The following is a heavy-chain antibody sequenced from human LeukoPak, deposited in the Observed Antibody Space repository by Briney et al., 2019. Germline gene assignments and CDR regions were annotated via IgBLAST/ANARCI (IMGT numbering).Heavy chain of an antibody. Sequence: SAVKVSCKSSGGTFSNYAISWVQQPPCQGLEWVGGIIPIFDTANYAQKFQGRVTITADESTSTAYLELSSLRSEDTAVYYCCGSGWFAGPFGYWGQGALVTVSS. CDR1: GGTFSNYA. CDR2: IIPIFDTA. V-gene: IGHV1-69*13. D-gene: IGHD6-19*01. CDR3: CGSGWFAGPFGY. J-gene: IGHJ4*02.